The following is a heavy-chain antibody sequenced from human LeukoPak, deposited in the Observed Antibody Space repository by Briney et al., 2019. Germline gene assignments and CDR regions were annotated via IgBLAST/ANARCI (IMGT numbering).Heavy chain of an antibody. D-gene: IGHD3-9*01. CDR2: IYYSGST. J-gene: IGHJ3*02. V-gene: IGHV4-59*01. CDR3: ARVKGYYDILTGNLDAFDI. CDR1: GGSISSYY. Sequence: PSETLSLTCTVSGGSISSYYWSWIRQPPGKGLEWIGYIYYSGSTNYTPSLKSRVTISVDTSKNQFSLKLSSVTAADTAVYYCARVKGYYDILTGNLDAFDIWGQGTMVTVSS.